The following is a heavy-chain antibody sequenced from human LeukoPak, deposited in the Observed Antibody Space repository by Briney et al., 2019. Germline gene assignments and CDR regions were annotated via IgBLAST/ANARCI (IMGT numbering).Heavy chain of an antibody. J-gene: IGHJ4*02. CDR1: VYTFTNYF. CDR3: ARGGSSSSPFFDY. Sequence: ASVKVSFKASVYTFTNYFMHWVRQAPGQGRVWMGIINPSGGSTSYAQKFQGRVTMTRDTSTSTVYMEVSSLRSEDTAVYYCARGGSSSSPFFDYWGQGTLVTVSS. V-gene: IGHV1-46*01. D-gene: IGHD6-13*01. CDR2: INPSGGST.